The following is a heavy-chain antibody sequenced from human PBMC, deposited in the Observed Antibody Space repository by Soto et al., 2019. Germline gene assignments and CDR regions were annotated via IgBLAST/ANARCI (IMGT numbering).Heavy chain of an antibody. CDR3: ATYYYGSGSQDYYGMDV. CDR2: FNAGNGNT. Sequence: ASVKVSCKASGYTFTTYAVHWVRLAPGQRPEWMGWFNAGNGNTKYSQKFQGRVTITMDTSTSTAYMELRSLRSDDTAVYYCATYYYGSGSQDYYGMDVWGQGTTVTVSS. D-gene: IGHD3-10*01. J-gene: IGHJ6*02. CDR1: GYTFTTYA. V-gene: IGHV1-3*01.